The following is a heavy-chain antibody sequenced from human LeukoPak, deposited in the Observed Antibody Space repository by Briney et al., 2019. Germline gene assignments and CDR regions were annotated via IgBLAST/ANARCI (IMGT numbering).Heavy chain of an antibody. V-gene: IGHV3-30*02. D-gene: IGHD3-16*01. J-gene: IGHJ1*01. CDR3: AKANTGGGSNNLGYFHH. CDR2: LRNDGSNK. CDR1: GFTFSTYG. Sequence: GGSLRLSCVASGFTFSTYGMHWVRQAPGKGLEWVAFLRNDGSNKYYADSVRGRFTISRDNSKNTLYLQMNSLRAEDTAVYYCAKANTGGGSNNLGYFHHWGQGTLVTVSS.